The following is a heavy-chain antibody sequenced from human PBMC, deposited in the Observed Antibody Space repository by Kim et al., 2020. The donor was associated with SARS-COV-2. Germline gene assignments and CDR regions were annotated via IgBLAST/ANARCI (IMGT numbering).Heavy chain of an antibody. CDR3: ARDASSGWYRPGKMGY. CDR2: IKQDGSEK. J-gene: IGHJ4*02. Sequence: GGSLRLSCAASGFTFSSYWMSWVRQAPGKGLEWVANIKQDGSEKYYVDSVKGRFTISRDNAKNSLYLQMNSLRAEDTAVYYCARDASSGWYRPGKMGYWGQGTLVTVSS. V-gene: IGHV3-7*01. D-gene: IGHD6-19*01. CDR1: GFTFSSYW.